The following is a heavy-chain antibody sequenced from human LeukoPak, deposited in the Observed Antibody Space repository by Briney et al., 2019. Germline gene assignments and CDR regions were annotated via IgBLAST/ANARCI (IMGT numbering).Heavy chain of an antibody. CDR2: IIPILGIA. Sequence: GASVKVSCKASGGTFSSYAISWVRQAPGQGLEWMGRIIPILGIANYAQKFQGRVTITADKSTSTAYMELRSLRSEDTAVYYCARGGPPYYDINWFDPWGQGTLVTVSS. D-gene: IGHD3-9*01. CDR1: GGTFSSYA. J-gene: IGHJ5*02. CDR3: ARGGPPYYDINWFDP. V-gene: IGHV1-69*04.